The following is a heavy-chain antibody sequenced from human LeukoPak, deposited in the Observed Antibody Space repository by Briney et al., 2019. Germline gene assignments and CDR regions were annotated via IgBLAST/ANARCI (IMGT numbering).Heavy chain of an antibody. V-gene: IGHV3-30-3*01. Sequence: GGSLRLSCAASGFTFSSYAMHWVRQAPGKGLEWVAVISYDGSNKYYADSVKGRFTISRDNSKNTLYLQMNSLRAEDTAVYYCAKGSGYDLYYYYYMDVWGKGTTVTVSS. CDR2: ISYDGSNK. D-gene: IGHD3-3*01. J-gene: IGHJ6*03. CDR1: GFTFSSYA. CDR3: AKGSGYDLYYYYYMDV.